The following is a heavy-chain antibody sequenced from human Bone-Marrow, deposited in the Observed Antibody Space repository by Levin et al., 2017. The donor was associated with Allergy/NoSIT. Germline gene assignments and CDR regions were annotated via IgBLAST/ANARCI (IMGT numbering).Heavy chain of an antibody. Sequence: PSQTLSLTCAVSGYSISSGYYWGWIRQPPGKGLEWIGSIYHSGRTYYNPSLKSRVTISVDTSKNQFSLKLSSVTAADTAVYYCARRRYGDLTDYWGQGTLVTVSS. CDR3: ARRRYGDLTDY. V-gene: IGHV4-38-2*01. J-gene: IGHJ4*02. D-gene: IGHD4-17*01. CDR2: IYHSGRT. CDR1: GYSISSGYY.